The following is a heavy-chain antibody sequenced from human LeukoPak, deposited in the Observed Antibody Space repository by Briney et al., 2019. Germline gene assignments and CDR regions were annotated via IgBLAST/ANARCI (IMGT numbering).Heavy chain of an antibody. CDR1: GGTFSSHT. CDR3: ARIPSGDVDTAMVMYYHYGMDV. CDR2: IIPLFGIV. Sequence: SVKVSCKASGGTFSSHTISWVRQAPEQGLEWMGRIIPLFGIVNYAQKFQDRVTITADKSTSTAYMEVSSLRSEDTAVYYCARIPSGDVDTAMVMYYHYGMDVWGQGTTVTASS. V-gene: IGHV1-69*02. D-gene: IGHD5-18*01. J-gene: IGHJ6*02.